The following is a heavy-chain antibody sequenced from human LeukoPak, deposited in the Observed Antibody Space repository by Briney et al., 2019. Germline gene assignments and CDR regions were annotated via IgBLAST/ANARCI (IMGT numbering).Heavy chain of an antibody. CDR2: INHRGST. V-gene: IGHV4-34*01. J-gene: IGHJ6*03. CDR3: ARGNLWDYRRYYYYMDV. CDR1: GGSFSGYY. Sequence: SETLSLTCDVYGGSFSGYYWSWIRQPPGKGLEWIGEINHRGSTNYNPSLKSRVTISVDTSKNQFSLRLNSVTAADTAVYYCARGNLWDYRRYYYYMDVWGKGTTVTVSS. D-gene: IGHD4-11*01.